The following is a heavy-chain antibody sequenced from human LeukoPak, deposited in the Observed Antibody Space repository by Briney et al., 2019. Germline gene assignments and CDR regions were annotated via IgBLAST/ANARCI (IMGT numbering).Heavy chain of an antibody. CDR3: AGTSGSYYNYYYYYYMDV. V-gene: IGHV4-59*04. CDR1: GGSISSYY. Sequence: SETLSLTCTVSGGSISSYYWSWIRQPPGKGLEWIGSIYYSGSTYYNPSLKSRVTISVDTSKNQFSLKLSSVTAADTAVYYCAGTSGSYYNYYYYYYMDVWGKGTTVTISS. D-gene: IGHD3-10*01. J-gene: IGHJ6*03. CDR2: IYYSGST.